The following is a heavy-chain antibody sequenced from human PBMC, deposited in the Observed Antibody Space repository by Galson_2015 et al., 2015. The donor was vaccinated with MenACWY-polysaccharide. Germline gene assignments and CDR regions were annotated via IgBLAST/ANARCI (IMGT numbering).Heavy chain of an antibody. J-gene: IGHJ5*02. CDR3: ARVGRDHSGSYFHGGFDP. CDR2: IWDDGSRK. D-gene: IGHD3-10*01. CDR1: RFTFSDYG. V-gene: IGHV3-33*01. Sequence: SLRLSCAATRFTFSDYGMHWVRQAPGKGLEWVAFIWDDGSRKYYADSVKGQFAISRDNSDNTLYLQTNNLRVADTAVYYCARVGRDHSGSYFHGGFDPWGQGTLVTVSS.